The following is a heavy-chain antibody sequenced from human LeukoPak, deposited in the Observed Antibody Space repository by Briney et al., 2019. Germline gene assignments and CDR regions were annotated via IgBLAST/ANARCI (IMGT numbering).Heavy chain of an antibody. V-gene: IGHV4-59*12. CDR2: IYYSGST. Sequence: SETLSLTCTVSGGSISSYYWSWIRQPSGKGLEWIGHIYYSGSTNYIPSLKSRVTISVDTSKNQFSLKLSSVTAADTAVYYCARGRRSSSIVGATPVVDYWGQGTLVTVSS. CDR3: ARGRRSSSIVGATPVVDY. D-gene: IGHD1-26*01. CDR1: GGSISSYY. J-gene: IGHJ4*02.